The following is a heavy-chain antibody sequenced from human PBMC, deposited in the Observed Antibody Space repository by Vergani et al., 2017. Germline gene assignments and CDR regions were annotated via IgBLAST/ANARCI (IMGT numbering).Heavy chain of an antibody. D-gene: IGHD5-12*01. CDR2: ISSSSSYI. CDR3: ARDGRYSGYDSRYYYYMDV. V-gene: IGHV3-21*01. J-gene: IGHJ6*03. CDR1: GFTFSSYS. Sequence: EVQLVESGGGLVKPGGSLRLSCAASGFTFSSYSMNWVRQAPGKGLEWVSSISSSSSYIYYADSVKGRFTISRDNAKNSLYLQMNSLRAEDTAVYYCARDGRYSGYDSRYYYYMDVWGKGTTVTVSS.